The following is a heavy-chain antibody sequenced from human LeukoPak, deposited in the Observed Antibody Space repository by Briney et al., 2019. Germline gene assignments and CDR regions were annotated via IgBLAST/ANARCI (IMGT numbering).Heavy chain of an antibody. Sequence: PGGSLRLSCAASGLTFSDYWMHWVRQAPGKGLVWVSRIKTDGRSTNYADSVKGRFTISRDNAKNTLYLQMNSLRAEDTAVYYCARGRIAGWTDYWGQGTLVTVSS. J-gene: IGHJ4*02. V-gene: IGHV3-74*01. CDR2: IKTDGRST. CDR1: GLTFSDYW. D-gene: IGHD6-19*01. CDR3: ARGRIAGWTDY.